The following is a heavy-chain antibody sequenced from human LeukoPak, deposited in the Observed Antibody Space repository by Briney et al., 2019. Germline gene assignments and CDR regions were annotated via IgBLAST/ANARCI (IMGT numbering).Heavy chain of an antibody. CDR1: GGSISSGSYY. CDR2: IYTSGST. Sequence: SETLSLTCTVSGGSISSGSYYWSWIRQPAGKGLEWIWRIYTSGSTNYNPSLKSRVTISVDTSKNQFSLKLSSVTAADTAVYYCARASYYYDSSGYYYLFDYRGQGTLVTVSS. V-gene: IGHV4-61*02. J-gene: IGHJ4*02. D-gene: IGHD3-22*01. CDR3: ARASYYYDSSGYYYLFDY.